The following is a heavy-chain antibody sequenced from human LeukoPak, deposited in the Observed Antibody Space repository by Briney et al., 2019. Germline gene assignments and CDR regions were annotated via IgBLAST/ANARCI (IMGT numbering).Heavy chain of an antibody. V-gene: IGHV3-30-3*01. CDR2: ISYDGSNK. J-gene: IGHJ6*02. CDR3: ARVGVVGATRYYYYYYGMDV. D-gene: IGHD1-26*01. CDR1: GFTFSSYA. Sequence: PGGSLRLSCAASGFTFSSYAMHWVRQAPGKGLEWVAVISYDGSNKYYADSVKGRFTISRDNAMNSLYLQMNSLRAEDTAVYYCARVGVVGATRYYYYYYGMDVWGQGTTVTVSS.